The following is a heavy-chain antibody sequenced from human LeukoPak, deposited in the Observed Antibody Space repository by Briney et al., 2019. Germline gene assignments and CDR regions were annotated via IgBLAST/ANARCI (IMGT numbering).Heavy chain of an antibody. J-gene: IGHJ5*02. CDR3: ARGLPGYSNTWNDH. D-gene: IGHD6-13*01. CDR2: TNSDGSLP. V-gene: IGHV3-74*01. CDR1: GFTFSSYW. Sequence: GGSLRLSCAASGFTFSSYWMHWVRQAPGKGLVWVSRTNSDGSLPSYADSVKGRFTISRDNAKNTLYLQMNRLGVEDTAIYYCARGLPGYSNTWNDHWGQGTLVPVSS.